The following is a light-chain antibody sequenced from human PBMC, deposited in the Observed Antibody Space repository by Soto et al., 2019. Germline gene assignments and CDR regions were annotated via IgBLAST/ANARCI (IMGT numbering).Light chain of an antibody. CDR3: QQFVTSRWT. Sequence: EIVLTQSPGTLSLSPGERATLSCRASQSVSSNYLAWYQQKPGQAPRLLIYAASSRATGIPDRISGSGSGTDLTLSISRLEPEDFAVYFCQQFVTSRWTFGQGTKVEIK. CDR2: AAS. V-gene: IGKV3-20*01. J-gene: IGKJ1*01. CDR1: QSVSSNY.